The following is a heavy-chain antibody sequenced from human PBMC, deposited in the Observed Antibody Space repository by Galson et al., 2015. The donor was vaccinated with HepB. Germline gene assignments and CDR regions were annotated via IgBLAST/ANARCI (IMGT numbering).Heavy chain of an antibody. V-gene: IGHV6-1*01. CDR2: TYYRSKWYN. CDR3: ARWRHDSGDFDY. CDR1: GDSVSSNSAA. D-gene: IGHD4-17*01. J-gene: IGHJ4*02. Sequence: CAISGDSVSSNSAAWNWIRQSPSRGLEWLGRTYYRSKWYNDYAAFVKSQITINPDTSKNQFSLQLNSVTPEDTAVYYCARWRHDSGDFDYWSQGALVTVSP.